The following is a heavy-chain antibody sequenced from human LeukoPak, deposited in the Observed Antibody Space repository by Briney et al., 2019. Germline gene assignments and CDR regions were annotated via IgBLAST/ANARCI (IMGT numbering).Heavy chain of an antibody. D-gene: IGHD5-18*01. V-gene: IGHV3-74*01. CDR3: ARSWGYNYALDY. Sequence: GGSLRLSCAASGFTFSSYWMHWVRQAPGKGLVWVSRIDSDGSTTRYADSVKGRFTISRDNSKNTLCLQMNSLRAEDTAVYYCARSWGYNYALDYWGQGTLVTVSS. CDR1: GFTFSSYW. CDR2: IDSDGSTT. J-gene: IGHJ4*02.